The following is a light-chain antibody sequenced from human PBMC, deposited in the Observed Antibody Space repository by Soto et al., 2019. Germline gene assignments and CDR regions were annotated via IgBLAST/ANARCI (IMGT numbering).Light chain of an antibody. CDR1: QSVGGSY. J-gene: IGKJ1*01. CDR2: GAS. V-gene: IGKV3-20*01. Sequence: EIVLTQSPGTLSLSPGERATLSCRASQSVGGSYFAWYQQKPGQAPRLLIYGASSRATGIPDRFSGSGSGTDFTLTISRLEPEDFAVYYCQQYDKSPLTFGQGTKVEIK. CDR3: QQYDKSPLT.